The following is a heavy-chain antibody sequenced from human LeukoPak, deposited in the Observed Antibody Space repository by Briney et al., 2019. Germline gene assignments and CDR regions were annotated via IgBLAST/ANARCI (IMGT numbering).Heavy chain of an antibody. D-gene: IGHD3-3*01. CDR2: IIPILGIA. CDR1: GYTFTSYA. Sequence: SVKVSCKASGYTFTSYAISWVRQAPGQGLEWMGRIIPILGIANYAQKFQGRVTMTRDTSTSTEYMELSSLRSEDTAVYFCARDGHFVFWSSSPGWFDPWGQGTLVTVSS. J-gene: IGHJ5*02. CDR3: ARDGHFVFWSSSPGWFDP. V-gene: IGHV1-69*04.